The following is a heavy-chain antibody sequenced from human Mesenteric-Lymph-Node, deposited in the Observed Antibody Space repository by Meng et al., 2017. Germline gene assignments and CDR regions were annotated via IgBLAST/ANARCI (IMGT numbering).Heavy chain of an antibody. J-gene: IGHJ4*02. CDR1: GESFTTSA. CDR3: ARATGYCSGGTCYCSH. CDR2: INPNTGHP. V-gene: IGHV7-4-1*02. Sequence: QVQLVQVGSVVEEPWASVNVSCQASGESFTTSAMNRVRQAPGQGLEWMGWINPNTGHPTYAQGFTGRFVFSLDTSVSTSYLQLSSLTAEDTAVYYCARATGYCSGGTCYCSHWGQGTLVTVSS. D-gene: IGHD2-15*01.